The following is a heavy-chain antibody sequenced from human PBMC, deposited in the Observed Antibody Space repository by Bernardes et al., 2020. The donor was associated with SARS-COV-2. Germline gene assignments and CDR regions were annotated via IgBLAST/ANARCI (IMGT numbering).Heavy chain of an antibody. Sequence: LSLTCAVYGGSFSGYYWSWIRQPPGKGLEWIGEIIHSGSTNYNPSLKSRVTISVDTSKNQFSLKLTSVTAADTSVYYCARAPPESVAGMGLFDYWGQGTLVTVSS. D-gene: IGHD6-19*01. CDR2: IIHSGST. CDR3: ARAPPESVAGMGLFDY. V-gene: IGHV4-34*12. CDR1: GGSFSGYY. J-gene: IGHJ4*02.